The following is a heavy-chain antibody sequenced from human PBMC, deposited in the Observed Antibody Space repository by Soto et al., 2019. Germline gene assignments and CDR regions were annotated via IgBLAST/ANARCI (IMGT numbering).Heavy chain of an antibody. D-gene: IGHD3-16*01. CDR2: MHSTGTT. J-gene: IGHJ4*02. V-gene: IGHV4-59*02. CDR3: ARSGNNFERVV. Sequence: QVQLQESGPGLVKPSETLSLTCSVSGAFVSGSFWSWIRQPPGKGLEYIGFMHSTGTTNYNSSLKSRVSVSVDTSKNQISLNLKSVTAEDTAVYYCARSGNNFERVVWGRGILVTVSS. CDR1: GAFVSGSF.